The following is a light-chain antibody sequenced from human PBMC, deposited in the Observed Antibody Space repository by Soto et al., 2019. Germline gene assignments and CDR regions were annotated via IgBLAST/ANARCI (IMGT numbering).Light chain of an antibody. J-gene: IGLJ2*01. Sequence: QPVLTQSPSASASLGASVKLTCTLSSWHSSYAIAWHQQQPEKGPRYLMKLNSDGSHSKGDGIPDRFSGSSSGAERYLTISSLQSEDEADYYCQTWGTGILVFGGGTKHNVL. CDR1: SWHSSYA. CDR3: QTWGTGILV. CDR2: LNSDGSH. V-gene: IGLV4-69*01.